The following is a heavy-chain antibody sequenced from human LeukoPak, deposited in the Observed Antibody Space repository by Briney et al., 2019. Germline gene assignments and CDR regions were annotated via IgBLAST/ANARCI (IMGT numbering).Heavy chain of an antibody. J-gene: IGHJ3*02. CDR2: INTKTDGGTT. V-gene: IGHV3-15*01. D-gene: IGHD2-8*01. CDR3: TTVKLMVYAISDDAFDI. CDR1: GFTFSNAW. Sequence: GGSLRLSCAASGFTFSNAWMSWVRQAPGKGLEWVGRINTKTDGGTTDYAAPVKGRFTISRDDSKNTLYLQMNSLKTEDTAVYYCTTVKLMVYAISDDAFDIWGQGTMVTVSS.